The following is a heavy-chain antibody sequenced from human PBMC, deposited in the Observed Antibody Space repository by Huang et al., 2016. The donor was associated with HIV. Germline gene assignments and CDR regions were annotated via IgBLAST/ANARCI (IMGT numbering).Heavy chain of an antibody. Sequence: QVQLVQSGAEVKTPGSSVKVSCKASGGTFSKYAISWGRQAPGQGLGWMGGILPMFGTPNYARKFQGRVTITADDSTSTTYVEVSSLRSEDTALYYCARGQLGSYGDYDVLYWGQGTLVTVSS. V-gene: IGHV1-69*13. CDR2: ILPMFGTP. D-gene: IGHD4-17*01. CDR3: ARGQLGSYGDYDVLY. J-gene: IGHJ4*02. CDR1: GGTFSKYA.